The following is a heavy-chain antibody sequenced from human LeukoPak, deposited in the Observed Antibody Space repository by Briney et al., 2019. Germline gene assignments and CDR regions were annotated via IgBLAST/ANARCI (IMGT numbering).Heavy chain of an antibody. D-gene: IGHD6-13*01. CDR3: ARGLAAAEY. Sequence: GASVKVSCKASGYTFTSYYIHWVRQAPGQGLEWMRIINPTGGSTNHAQEFQGRVTMTRDTSTSTVYMELSSLRSEDTAIYHCARGLAAAEYWGQGTLVTVSS. CDR1: GYTFTSYY. V-gene: IGHV1-46*01. CDR2: INPTGGST. J-gene: IGHJ4*02.